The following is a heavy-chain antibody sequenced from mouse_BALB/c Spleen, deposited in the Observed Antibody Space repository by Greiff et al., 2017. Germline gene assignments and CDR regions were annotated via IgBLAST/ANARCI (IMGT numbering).Heavy chain of an antibody. CDR2: ISSGSSTI. J-gene: IGHJ4*01. Sequence: EVQRVESGGGLVQPGGSRKLSCAASGFTFSSFGMHWVRQAPEKGLEWVAYISSGSSTIYYADTVKGRFTISRDNPKNTLFLQMTSLRSEDTAMYYCARGNYGYAMDYWGQGTSVTVSS. CDR3: ARGNYGYAMDY. CDR1: GFTFSSFG. V-gene: IGHV5-17*02. D-gene: IGHD2-1*01.